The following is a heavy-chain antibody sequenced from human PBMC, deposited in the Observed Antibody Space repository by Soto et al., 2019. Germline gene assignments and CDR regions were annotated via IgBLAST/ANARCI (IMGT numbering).Heavy chain of an antibody. CDR1: GGTFSSYA. J-gene: IGHJ6*02. CDR3: ARKSPSDIVLVPAARAPYYYYGMDV. CDR2: IIPIFGTA. D-gene: IGHD2-2*01. V-gene: IGHV1-69*13. Sequence: ASVKVSCKASGGTFSSYAISWVRQAPGQGLEWMGGIIPIFGTANYAQKFQGRVTITADESTSTAYMELSSLRTEDTAVYYCARKSPSDIVLVPAARAPYYYYGMDVWGQGTTVTVSS.